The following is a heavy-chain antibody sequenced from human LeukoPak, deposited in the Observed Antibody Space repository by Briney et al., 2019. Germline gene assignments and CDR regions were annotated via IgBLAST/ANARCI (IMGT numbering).Heavy chain of an antibody. CDR2: ISSSGSTI. D-gene: IGHD3-10*01. V-gene: IGHV3-48*03. J-gene: IGHJ4*02. CDR3: ARLLVYGSGAEAFDY. CDR1: GFTFSSHE. Sequence: GGSLRLACAASGFTFSSHEMNWVRQAPGKGLEWVSYISSSGSTIYYADSVKGRFTISRDNAKNSLYLQMNSLRAEDTAVYYCARLLVYGSGAEAFDYWGRGTLVTVS.